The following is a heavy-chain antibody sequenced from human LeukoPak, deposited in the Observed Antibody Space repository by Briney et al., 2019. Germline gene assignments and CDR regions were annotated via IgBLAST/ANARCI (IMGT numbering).Heavy chain of an antibody. V-gene: IGHV1-2*02. CDR3: ARDFYDSSGYYEYYYYYYYMDV. D-gene: IGHD3-22*01. J-gene: IGHJ6*03. CDR2: INPNSGGT. Sequence: ASVKVSCKASGYTFTGYYMHWVRQAPGQGLEWMGWINPNSGGTNYAQKFQGRVTMTRDTSISTAYMELSRLRSDDTAVYYCARDFYDSSGYYEYYYYYYYMDVWGKGTTATVSS. CDR1: GYTFTGYY.